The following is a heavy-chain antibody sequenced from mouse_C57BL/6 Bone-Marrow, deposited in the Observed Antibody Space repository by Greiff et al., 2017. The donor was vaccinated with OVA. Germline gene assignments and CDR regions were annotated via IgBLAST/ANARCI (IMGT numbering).Heavy chain of an antibody. CDR2: IWSGGST. CDR1: GFSLTSFG. V-gene: IGHV2-2*01. J-gene: IGHJ4*01. CDR3: ARIYYDYGSLYYAMDY. Sequence: QVQLQQSGPGLVQPSQSLSITCTVSGFSLTSFGVHWVRQSPGKGLEWLGVIWSGGSTDYNAAFISRLSISKDNSKSQVFFKMNSLQADDTAIYYCARIYYDYGSLYYAMDYWGQGTSVTVSS. D-gene: IGHD2-4*01.